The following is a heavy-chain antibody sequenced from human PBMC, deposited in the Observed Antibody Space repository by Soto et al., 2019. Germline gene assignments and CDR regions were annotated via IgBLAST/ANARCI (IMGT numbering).Heavy chain of an antibody. Sequence: SQTLSLTCAISGDSVSSNSAAWNWIRQSPSRGLEWLGRTYYRSKWYNEYAVSVKSRITIKPDTSKDQFSLQLNSVIPEDTAVYYCAGMQDGALAYWGQGSLVTVSS. CDR2: TYYRSKWYN. V-gene: IGHV6-1*01. D-gene: IGHD1-26*01. CDR1: GDSVSSNSAA. J-gene: IGHJ4*02. CDR3: AGMQDGALAY.